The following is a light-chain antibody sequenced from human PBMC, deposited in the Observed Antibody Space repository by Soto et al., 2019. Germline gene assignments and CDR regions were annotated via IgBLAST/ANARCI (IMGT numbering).Light chain of an antibody. V-gene: IGKV3-15*01. CDR2: GAS. Sequence: MMMTQSPATLSVSPGERVTLSCRTSHSVNSHVAWYQQKPGQAPRLLLYGASTRATGIPVRFSGSGFGTEFTLTISSLQSEDFATYFCQQSFKTPYTFGQGTQLEIK. CDR1: HSVNSH. J-gene: IGKJ2*01. CDR3: QQSFKTPYT.